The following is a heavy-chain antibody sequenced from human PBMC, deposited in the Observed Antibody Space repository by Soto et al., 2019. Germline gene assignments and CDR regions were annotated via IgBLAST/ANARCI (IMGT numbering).Heavy chain of an antibody. Sequence: GASVKVSCKASGYTFTSYGFSWVRQAPGQGLEWMGWISTYNGNTNYAQKLKGRVTMTTDTSTSTVYMELRSLRADDTAVYYCARVNLVVVGAATHRWFDTWGQGTLVTVSS. J-gene: IGHJ5*02. CDR1: GYTFTSYG. CDR2: ISTYNGNT. CDR3: ARVNLVVVGAATHRWFDT. V-gene: IGHV1-18*01. D-gene: IGHD2-15*01.